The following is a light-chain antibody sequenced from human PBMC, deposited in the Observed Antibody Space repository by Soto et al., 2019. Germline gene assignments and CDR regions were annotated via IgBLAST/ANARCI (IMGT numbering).Light chain of an antibody. J-gene: IGKJ1*01. CDR3: LQYHNLWA. Sequence: IVMTQSPATLSVSPGERATLSCRASQNIYSNVAWYQQRPGQAPRLLIYRASTRAPGIPARFSGSGSGTDFTLTISSLQSEDFTVYSCLQYHNLWAFGQGTKVDIK. CDR2: RAS. V-gene: IGKV3-15*01. CDR1: QNIYSN.